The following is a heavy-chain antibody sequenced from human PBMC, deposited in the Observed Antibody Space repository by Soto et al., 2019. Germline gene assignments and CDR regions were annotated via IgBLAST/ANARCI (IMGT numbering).Heavy chain of an antibody. V-gene: IGHV3-23*01. J-gene: IGHJ6*02. D-gene: IGHD2-15*01. Sequence: EVQLLESGGGLVQPGGSLRLSCAASGFTFSSHVMNWVRQAPGKGLEWVAAISGGGGTTFYGDSVEGRFTMSRDNSKNTLFLQMNSLRAEDTAVYYCARGARARPPHDYGMEVWGQGTTVTVSS. CDR1: GFTFSSHV. CDR2: ISGGGGTT. CDR3: ARGARARPPHDYGMEV.